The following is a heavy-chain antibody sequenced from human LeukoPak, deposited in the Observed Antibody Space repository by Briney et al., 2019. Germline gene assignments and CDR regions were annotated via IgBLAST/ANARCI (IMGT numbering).Heavy chain of an antibody. CDR2: ISSSSSTI. D-gene: IGHD5-12*01. CDR3: ARAADSGYDFKLYY. CDR1: GFTFSSYS. V-gene: IGHV3-48*02. Sequence: GGSLRLSCAASGFTFSSYSMNWVPQAPGKGLKWVSYISSSSSTIYYADSVKGRFTISRDNAKNSLYPQMNSLRDEDTAVYYCARAADSGYDFKLYYWGQGTLVTVSS. J-gene: IGHJ4*02.